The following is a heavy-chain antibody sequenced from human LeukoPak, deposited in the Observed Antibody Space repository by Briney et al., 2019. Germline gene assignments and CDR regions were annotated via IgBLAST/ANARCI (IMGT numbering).Heavy chain of an antibody. J-gene: IGHJ6*02. V-gene: IGHV1-69*10. D-gene: IGHD2-2*01. CDR2: IIPIFGIA. CDR1: GGTFSSYA. CDR3: ARNEGLSYCSSTSCHYGMDV. Sequence: SVKLSCTASGGTFSSYAISWVRQAPGQGLEWMGRIIPIFGIANYAQKFQGRFTITADKSTSTAYMELSSLRSEDTAVYYCARNEGLSYCSSTSCHYGMDVWGQGTTVTVSS.